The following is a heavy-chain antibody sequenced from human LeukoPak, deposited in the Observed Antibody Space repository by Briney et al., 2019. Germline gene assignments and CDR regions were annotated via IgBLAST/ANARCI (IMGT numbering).Heavy chain of an antibody. CDR1: GGSISSSSYY. CDR2: IYYSGST. D-gene: IGHD4-11*01. Sequence: SETLSLTCTVSGGSISSSSYYWGWIRQPPGKGLEWIGSIYYSGSTYYNPSLKSRVTISVDTSKNQFSLKLSSVTAADTAVYYCARRGFHDYSNYGSYYYHYYYMDVWGKGTTVTVSS. J-gene: IGHJ6*03. V-gene: IGHV4-39*01. CDR3: ARRGFHDYSNYGSYYYHYYYMDV.